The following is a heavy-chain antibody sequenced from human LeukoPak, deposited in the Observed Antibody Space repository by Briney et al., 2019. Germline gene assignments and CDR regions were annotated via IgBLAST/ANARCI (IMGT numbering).Heavy chain of an antibody. CDR3: ARATPLDYGPNWFDP. CDR2: IYYSGST. Sequence: SETLSLTCTVSGGSISSGGYYWSWIRQHPGKGLEWIGYIYYSGSTYYNPSLKSRVTISVDTSKSQFSLKLSSVTAADTAVYYCARATPLDYGPNWFDPWGQGTLVTVSS. CDR1: GGSISSGGYY. D-gene: IGHD4-17*01. J-gene: IGHJ5*02. V-gene: IGHV4-31*03.